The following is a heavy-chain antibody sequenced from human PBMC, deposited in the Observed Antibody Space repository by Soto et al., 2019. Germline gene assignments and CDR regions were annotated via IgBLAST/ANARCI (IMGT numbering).Heavy chain of an antibody. J-gene: IGHJ6*02. V-gene: IGHV6-1*01. CDR3: VGVVWFRGMDV. CDR1: GDSVSSSSAA. D-gene: IGHD3-10*01. CDR2: TYYRSKWIY. Sequence: SQTLSLTCDISGDSVSSSSAAWNWIRQSPSRGLEWLGRTYYRSKWIYEYTVSMESRITINPDTSKNQFSLHIYSVTPEDTAVYYCVGVVWFRGMDVWGPGTPVTVSS.